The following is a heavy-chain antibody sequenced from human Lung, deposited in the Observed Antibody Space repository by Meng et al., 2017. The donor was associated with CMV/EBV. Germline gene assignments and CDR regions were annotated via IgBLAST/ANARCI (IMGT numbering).Heavy chain of an antibody. Sequence: SCAASGFTFSSYAMSWVRQAPGKGLEWVSVIYSGGSSTYYADSVKGRFTISRDNSKNTLYLQMNSLRAEDTAVYYCAKDRDCSSTSCSIRFDYWXQGTLVTVSS. V-gene: IGHV3-23*03. CDR3: AKDRDCSSTSCSIRFDY. J-gene: IGHJ4*02. D-gene: IGHD2-2*01. CDR1: GFTFSSYA. CDR2: IYSGGSST.